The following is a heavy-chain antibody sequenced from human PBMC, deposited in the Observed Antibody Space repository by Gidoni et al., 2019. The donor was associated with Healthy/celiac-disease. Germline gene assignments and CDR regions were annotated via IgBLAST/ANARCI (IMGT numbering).Heavy chain of an antibody. CDR1: GGSISSSSYY. CDR2: IYYSGST. D-gene: IGHD3-10*01. J-gene: IGHJ3*02. V-gene: IGHV4-39*02. Sequence: QLQLQESGPGLVKPSETLSLTCTVSGGSISSSSYYWGWIRQPPGKGLEWIGSIYYSGSTYYNPSLKSRVTISVDTSKNQFSLKLSSVTAADTAVYYCAREWGLGELYGAFDIWGQGTMVTVSS. CDR3: AREWGLGELYGAFDI.